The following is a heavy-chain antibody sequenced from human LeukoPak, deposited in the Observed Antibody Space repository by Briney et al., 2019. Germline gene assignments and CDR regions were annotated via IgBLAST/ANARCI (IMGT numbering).Heavy chain of an antibody. Sequence: GGSLRLSCAASGFTFTSYAMTWVRQAPRKGLEWVSDISAIGSSPYYADSVKGRFTISRDNSKNTLYLQMNSRRVEDTAFCGCARCVAYYSGAFDIWGQGTMVTVSS. D-gene: IGHD2-21*02. CDR3: ARCVAYYSGAFDI. J-gene: IGHJ3*02. V-gene: IGHV3-23*01. CDR2: ISAIGSSP. CDR1: GFTFTSYA.